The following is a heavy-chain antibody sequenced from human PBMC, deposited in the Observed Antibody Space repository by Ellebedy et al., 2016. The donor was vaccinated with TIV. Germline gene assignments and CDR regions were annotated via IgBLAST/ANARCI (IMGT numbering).Heavy chain of an antibody. V-gene: IGHV3-43*02. CDR3: TKDLFRNGGSWNDY. J-gene: IGHJ4*02. CDR2: ISGDSDGT. Sequence: GESLKISCVASGFTFNNYGMHWVRQAPGKGLEWVAFISGDSDGTYYADSVKGRSTISRDNGKNSLYLQMNGLRTEDTALYYCTKDLFRNGGSWNDYWGQGTLVTVSS. CDR1: GFTFNNYG. D-gene: IGHD2-15*01.